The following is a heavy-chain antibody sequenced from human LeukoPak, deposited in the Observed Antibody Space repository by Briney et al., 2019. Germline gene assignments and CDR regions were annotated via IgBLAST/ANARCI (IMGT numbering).Heavy chain of an antibody. CDR1: GFTFSNYA. V-gene: IGHV3-23*01. CDR2: VSGSGRNT. Sequence: GGSLRLSCAGSGFTFSNYAMTWVSQAPGKGLEWVSSVSGSGRNTFYPDSVEGRFTISRDNSKNTVYPQMNSLRADDTAVYYCVKSRRVGANQRGLFDYWGQGTLVTVSP. D-gene: IGHD1-26*01. CDR3: VKSRRVGANQRGLFDY. J-gene: IGHJ4*02.